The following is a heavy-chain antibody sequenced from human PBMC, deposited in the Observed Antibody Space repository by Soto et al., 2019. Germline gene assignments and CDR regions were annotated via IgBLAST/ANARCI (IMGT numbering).Heavy chain of an antibody. Sequence: SETLSLTCSVSGVSISDSSYYWGWIRQPPGKGLQWIGSIYYSGQTYYNPSLKSRVTISIDRSKNQISLNLTSVTATDTAFYYCARHGSSWGQGTLVTVSS. CDR3: ARHGSS. CDR2: IYYSGQT. V-gene: IGHV4-39*01. CDR1: GVSISDSSYY. J-gene: IGHJ5*02.